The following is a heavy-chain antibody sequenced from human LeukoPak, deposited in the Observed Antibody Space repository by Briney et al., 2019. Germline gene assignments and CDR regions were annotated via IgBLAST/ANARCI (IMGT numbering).Heavy chain of an antibody. V-gene: IGHV4-59*01. D-gene: IGHD5-18*01. J-gene: IGHJ4*02. Sequence: PSETLSLTCTVSGGSISSYYWSWIRQPPGKGLEWIEYIYYSGSTNYNPSLKSRVTISVDTSKNQFSLKLSSVTAADTAVYYCARWDTANYFDYWGQGTLVTVSS. CDR1: GGSISSYY. CDR3: ARWDTANYFDY. CDR2: IYYSGST.